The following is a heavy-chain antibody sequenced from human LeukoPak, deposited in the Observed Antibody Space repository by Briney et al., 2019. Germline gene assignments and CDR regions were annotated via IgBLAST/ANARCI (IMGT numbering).Heavy chain of an antibody. CDR3: ARDGGNPVTKLDS. Sequence: GGSLRLSCAVSGFPFSSNAIHWVRQAPGKGLEWVAVMSHDGNFKYYADSVKGRVTISRDNSMNTFFLQMNSLTTEDTAVYYCARDGGNPVTKLDSWGQGTLVTVSS. D-gene: IGHD2-15*01. CDR2: MSHDGNFK. CDR1: GFPFSSNA. V-gene: IGHV3-30*14. J-gene: IGHJ4*02.